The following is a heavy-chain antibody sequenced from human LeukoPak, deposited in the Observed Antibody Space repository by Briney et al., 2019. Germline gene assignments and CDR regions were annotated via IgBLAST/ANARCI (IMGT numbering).Heavy chain of an antibody. CDR3: ARGAAAGQLDY. Sequence: GGSLRLSCAASGFTFSSYAMHWVRQAPGKGLEWVAVISYDGSNKYYADSVKGRFTISRDNSKNTLYLQMNSLRAEDTAVYYCARGAAAGQLDYWGQGTLVTVSS. J-gene: IGHJ4*02. D-gene: IGHD6-13*01. CDR1: GFTFSSYA. V-gene: IGHV3-30*04. CDR2: ISYDGSNK.